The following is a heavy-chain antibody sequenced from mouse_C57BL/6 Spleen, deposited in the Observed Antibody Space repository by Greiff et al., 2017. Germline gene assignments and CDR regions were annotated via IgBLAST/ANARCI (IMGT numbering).Heavy chain of an antibody. D-gene: IGHD4-1*01. V-gene: IGHV1-72*01. CDR2: IDPHSGGS. J-gene: IGHJ2*01. Sequence: QVPLQQPGAELVKPGASVKLSCKASGYTFTSYWMHWVKQRPGRGLEWIGRIDPHSGGSKYNEKFKSKATLTVDQPSSTAYIQLSSLTSEDSAVYYCASLGRGLYYWGQGTTLTVSS. CDR1: GYTFTSYW. CDR3: ASLGRGLYY.